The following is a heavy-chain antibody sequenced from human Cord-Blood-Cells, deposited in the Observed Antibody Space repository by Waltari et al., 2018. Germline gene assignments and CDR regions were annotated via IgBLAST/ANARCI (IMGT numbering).Heavy chain of an antibody. Sequence: QVQLVQSGAEVKKPGASVKVSCKASGYTFTGYYMHWVRQAPGQGLEWMGWINPDRGGTNYAQKFQGCVTMTRDTSISTAYMELSRLRSDDTAVYYCARAQAGSSWYYFDYWGQGTLVTVSS. V-gene: IGHV1-2*04. CDR3: ARAQAGSSWYYFDY. CDR2: INPDRGGT. D-gene: IGHD6-13*01. J-gene: IGHJ4*02. CDR1: GYTFTGYY.